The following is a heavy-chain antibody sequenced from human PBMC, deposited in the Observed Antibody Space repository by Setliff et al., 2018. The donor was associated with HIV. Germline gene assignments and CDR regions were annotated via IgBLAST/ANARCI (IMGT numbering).Heavy chain of an antibody. CDR3: AGSIVVVTAAPLT. Sequence: ETLSLTCTVSGGSISSSSYYWGWIRQPPGKGLEWIGNIYYSGSTYYNPSLKSRVTISVDTSKNQFSLKLSSVTAADTAVYYCAGSIVVVTAAPLTWGQGTLVTVSS. J-gene: IGHJ5*02. CDR1: GGSISSSSYY. V-gene: IGHV4-39*01. CDR2: IYYSGST. D-gene: IGHD2-21*02.